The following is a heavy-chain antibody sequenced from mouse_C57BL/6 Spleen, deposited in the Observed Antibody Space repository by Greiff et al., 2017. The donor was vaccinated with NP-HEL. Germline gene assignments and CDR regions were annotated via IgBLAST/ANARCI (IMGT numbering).Heavy chain of an antibody. Sequence: LQESGAELVRPGASVKMSCKASGYTFTSYNMHWVKQTPRQGLEWIGAIYPGNGDTSYNQKFKGKATLTVDKSSSTAYMQLSSLTSEDSAVYFCARGDYYGSSYVGAMDYWGQGTSVTVSS. J-gene: IGHJ4*01. CDR1: GYTFTSYN. D-gene: IGHD1-1*01. CDR2: IYPGNGDT. V-gene: IGHV1-12*01. CDR3: ARGDYYGSSYVGAMDY.